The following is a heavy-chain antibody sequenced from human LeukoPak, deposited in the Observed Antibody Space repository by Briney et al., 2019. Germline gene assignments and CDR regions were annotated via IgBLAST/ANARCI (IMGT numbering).Heavy chain of an antibody. CDR3: ARSTVPAAIGEPYWYFDL. CDR2: IYTSGST. CDR1: GGSISSYY. Sequence: SETLSVTCLVSGGSISSYYWSWIRQPAGKGLDWIGRIYTSGSTNYNPSLKSRVTMSVDTSKNQFSLKLSSVTAADTAVYYCARSTVPAAIGEPYWYFDLWGRGTLVTVSS. D-gene: IGHD2-2*01. V-gene: IGHV4-4*07. J-gene: IGHJ2*01.